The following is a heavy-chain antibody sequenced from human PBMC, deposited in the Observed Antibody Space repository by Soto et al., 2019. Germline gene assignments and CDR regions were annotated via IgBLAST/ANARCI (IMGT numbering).Heavy chain of an antibody. CDR3: ARDRYSSGWYDYYYYGMDV. Sequence: QVQLVQSGAEVKKPGSSVKVSCKASGGTFSSYAISWVRQAPGQGLEWMGGIIPIFGTANYVQKFQGRVTITADKSTSTAYMELSSLRSEDTAVYYCARDRYSSGWYDYYYYGMDVWGQGTTVTVSS. CDR1: GGTFSSYA. V-gene: IGHV1-69*06. J-gene: IGHJ6*02. CDR2: IIPIFGTA. D-gene: IGHD6-19*01.